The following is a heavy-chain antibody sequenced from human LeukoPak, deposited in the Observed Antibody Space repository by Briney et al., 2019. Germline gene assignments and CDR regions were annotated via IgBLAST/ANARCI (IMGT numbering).Heavy chain of an antibody. CDR2: IKSKTDGGTT. D-gene: IGHD3-16*01. V-gene: IGHV3-15*01. Sequence: GGSLRLSCAASGFTFNNAWMSWVRQAPGKGLEWVGRIKSKTDGGTTDYAAPVKGRFTFSRDDSKNTLYLQMNSLKTEDTAVYYCARVRYDYVFLNAFDIWGQGTMVTVSS. J-gene: IGHJ3*02. CDR1: GFTFNNAW. CDR3: ARVRYDYVFLNAFDI.